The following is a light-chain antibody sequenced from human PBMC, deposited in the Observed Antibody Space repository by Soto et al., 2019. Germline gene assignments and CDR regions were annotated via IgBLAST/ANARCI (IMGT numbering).Light chain of an antibody. CDR1: QSVSSW. Sequence: DIQMTQSPSTLSASVGDRVTITCRATQSVSSWLAWYQQNPGKAPNLLIYDASSLKSGVPSRFSGSGSGTDFTLTISSLQPDDFATNYCQQYHSYPYTFGQGTKLEIK. J-gene: IGKJ2*01. CDR2: DAS. V-gene: IGKV1-5*01. CDR3: QQYHSYPYT.